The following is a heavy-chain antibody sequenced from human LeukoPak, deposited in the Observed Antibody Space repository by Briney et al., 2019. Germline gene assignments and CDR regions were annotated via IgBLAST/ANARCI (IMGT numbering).Heavy chain of an antibody. V-gene: IGHV4-61*02. CDR1: GASISSGSYY. CDR2: IYTSGST. Sequence: SETLSLTCTVSGASISSGSYYWNWIRQPAGKGLEWIGRIYTSGSTNFNPSLKSRVTISVDTSKNQFSLKLSSVTVADTAVYYCARGGGRVVLMVYATRPNWFDPWGQGTLVTVSS. CDR3: ARGGGRVVLMVYATRPNWFDP. J-gene: IGHJ5*02. D-gene: IGHD2-8*01.